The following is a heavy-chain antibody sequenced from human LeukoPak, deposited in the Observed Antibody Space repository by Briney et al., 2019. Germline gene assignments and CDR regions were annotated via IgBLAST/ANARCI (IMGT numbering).Heavy chain of an antibody. D-gene: IGHD1-26*01. Sequence: GASVKVSCKASGYTFTGYAISWVRQAPGQGLDWMGWISLYNAKTNYAQKLQGRVTITADKSTSTAYMELSSLRSEDTAVYYCASPRYYEGSFDYWGQGTLVTVSS. V-gene: IGHV1-18*01. CDR2: ISLYNAKT. CDR3: ASPRYYEGSFDY. J-gene: IGHJ4*02. CDR1: GYTFTGYA.